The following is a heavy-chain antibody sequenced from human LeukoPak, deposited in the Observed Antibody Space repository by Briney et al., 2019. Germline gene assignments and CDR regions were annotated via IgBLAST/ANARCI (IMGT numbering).Heavy chain of an antibody. CDR2: INHSGST. Sequence: SETLSLTCAVYGGSFSGYYWSWIRQPPGKGLEWIGEINHSGSTNYTPPLKSRVTISVETPKNQFSLKLSSVTAADTAVYYCARPRKHRPTRTIVVGPGPTLAFDIWGQGTMVTVSS. J-gene: IGHJ3*02. CDR1: GGSFSGYY. V-gene: IGHV4-34*01. D-gene: IGHD2-2*01. CDR3: ARPRKHRPTRTIVVGPGPTLAFDI.